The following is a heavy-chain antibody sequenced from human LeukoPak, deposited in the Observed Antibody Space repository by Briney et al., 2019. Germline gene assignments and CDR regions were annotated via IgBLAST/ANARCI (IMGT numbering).Heavy chain of an antibody. CDR1: GGSFSGYY. Sequence: SETLSLTCAVYGGSFSGYYWSWIRQPPGKGLEWIGEINHSGSSNYNPSLKSRVTISVDTSKNQFSLNLSSVTAADTAVYYCARRPRGPGFNWFDPWGQGTLVTVSS. V-gene: IGHV4-34*01. D-gene: IGHD3-9*01. J-gene: IGHJ5*02. CDR2: INHSGSS. CDR3: ARRPRGPGFNWFDP.